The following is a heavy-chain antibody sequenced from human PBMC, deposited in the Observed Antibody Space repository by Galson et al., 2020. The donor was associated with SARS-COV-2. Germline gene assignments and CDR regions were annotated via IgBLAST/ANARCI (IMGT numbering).Heavy chain of an antibody. CDR2: IYSGGST. CDR3: ARGGYSYGRNYYYGMDV. V-gene: IGHV3-53*04. J-gene: IGHJ6*02. Sequence: TGGSLRLSCAASGFTVSSNYMSWVRQAPGKGLEWVSVIYSGGSTYYADSVKGRFTISRHTSKNTLYLQMNSLRAEDTAVYYCARGGYSYGRNYYYGMDVWGQGTTVTVSS. CDR1: GFTVSSNY. D-gene: IGHD5-18*01.